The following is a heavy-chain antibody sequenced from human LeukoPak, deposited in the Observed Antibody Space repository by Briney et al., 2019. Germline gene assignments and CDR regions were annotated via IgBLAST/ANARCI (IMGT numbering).Heavy chain of an antibody. CDR2: IFYSGST. D-gene: IGHD5-18*01. CDR1: GGSITSSSYY. CDR3: ARVSVGVQLGAFDI. Sequence: PSETLSLTCTVSGGSITSSSYYWGWIRQPPGKGLEWIGSIFYSGSTDYNPSLKSRVTMSVDTSKNQFSLKLSSVTAADTAVYYCARVSVGVQLGAFDIWGQGTMVTVSS. J-gene: IGHJ3*02. V-gene: IGHV4-39*07.